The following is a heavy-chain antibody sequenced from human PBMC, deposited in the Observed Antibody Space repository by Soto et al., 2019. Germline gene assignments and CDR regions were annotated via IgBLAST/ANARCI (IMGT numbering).Heavy chain of an antibody. CDR3: AAELGFGKLSVV. D-gene: IGHD3-10*01. J-gene: IGHJ6*02. Sequence: QVQVVQSGVEVRRPGSSVKVSCKASGDTFKNCVISWVRQAPGQGLEWMGGIIPLFGTTGFAQRFQGGLTITTDESTTTAYMELSRLRSEDTATYYCAAELGFGKLSVVWGQGTKVIVSS. CDR2: IIPLFGTT. V-gene: IGHV1-69*01. CDR1: GDTFKNCV.